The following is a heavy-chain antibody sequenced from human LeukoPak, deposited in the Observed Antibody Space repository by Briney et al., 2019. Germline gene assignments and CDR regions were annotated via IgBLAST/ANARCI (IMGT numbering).Heavy chain of an antibody. CDR2: ISSGGSVM. V-gene: IGHV3-48*01. CDR3: TRDLGY. D-gene: IGHD3-3*01. CDR1: GYTFSDYT. J-gene: IGHJ4*02. Sequence: GGSLRLSCGASGYTFSDYTRNWVRQAPGKGPEWISYISSGGSVMHYADSVKGRFTISRDNVENSLYLQMNSLRVEDTAVYYCTRDLGYWGQGVLVTVSS.